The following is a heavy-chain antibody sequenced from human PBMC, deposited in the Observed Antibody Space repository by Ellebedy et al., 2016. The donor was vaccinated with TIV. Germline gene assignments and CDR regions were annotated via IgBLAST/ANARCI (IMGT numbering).Heavy chain of an antibody. V-gene: IGHV3-11*01. CDR2: ITNTGSTI. Sequence: GESLKISCAGSGFTSSEYFMTWVRPAPGKGLERISYITNTGSTIYDADSVNGRFTVARDNSKNSLFLQMNNLSGEDAAVNYCGIAREPGYFAYYYHGMDVWGQGTTVTVSS. D-gene: IGHD3-9*01. CDR3: GIAREPGYFAYYYHGMDV. CDR1: GFTSSEYF. J-gene: IGHJ6*02.